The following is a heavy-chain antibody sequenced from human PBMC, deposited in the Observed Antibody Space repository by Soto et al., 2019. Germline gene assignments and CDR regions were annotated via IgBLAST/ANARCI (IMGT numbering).Heavy chain of an antibody. CDR1: GGSISSYC. D-gene: IGHD4-17*01. Sequence: SETLSLTCTVSGGSISSYCWSWIRQPPGKGLEWIGYIYYSGSTNYNPSLKSRVTISVDTSKNQFSLKLSSVTAADTAVYYCARESMLQYGDYGEFDYWGEGTLVIVS. CDR2: IYYSGST. J-gene: IGHJ4*02. V-gene: IGHV4-59*01. CDR3: ARESMLQYGDYGEFDY.